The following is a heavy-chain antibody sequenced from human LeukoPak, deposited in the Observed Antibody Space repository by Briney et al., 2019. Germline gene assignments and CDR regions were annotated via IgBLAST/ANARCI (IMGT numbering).Heavy chain of an antibody. CDR2: IFYSGST. CDR1: GGSISSSSYY. Sequence: SETLSLTCTVSGGSISSSSYYWGWIRQPPGKGLEWIGSIFYSGSTYYNPSLKSRVTISVDTSKNQFSLKLSSVTAADTAVYYCARGHYSISWYRYWYFDLWGRGTLVTVSS. J-gene: IGHJ2*01. D-gene: IGHD6-13*01. V-gene: IGHV4-39*07. CDR3: ARGHYSISWYRYWYFDL.